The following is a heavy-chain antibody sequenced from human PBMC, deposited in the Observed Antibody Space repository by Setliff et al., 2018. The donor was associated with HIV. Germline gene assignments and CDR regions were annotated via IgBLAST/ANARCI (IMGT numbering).Heavy chain of an antibody. CDR2: INPNSGGT. CDR3: ARGVKGIAATGKYYFDY. V-gene: IGHV1-2*06. J-gene: IGHJ4*02. Sequence: ASVKVSCKASGYTFTDYYMHWVRQAPGQGLEWMGRINPNSGGTNYVQKFQGRVTMTRDTSTNTAYMELSRLRSDDTAVYYCARGVKGIAATGKYYFDYWGQGTLVTVSS. CDR1: GYTFTDYY. D-gene: IGHD6-13*01.